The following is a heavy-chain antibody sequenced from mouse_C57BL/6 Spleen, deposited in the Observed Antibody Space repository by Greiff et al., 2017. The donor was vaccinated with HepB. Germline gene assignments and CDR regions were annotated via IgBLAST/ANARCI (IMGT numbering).Heavy chain of an antibody. J-gene: IGHJ4*01. CDR2: IDPETGGT. CDR1: GYTFTDYE. D-gene: IGHD1-1*01. Sequence: VQLQQSGAELVRPGASVTLSCKASGYTFTDYEMHWVKQTPVHGLEWIGAIDPETGGTAYNQKFKGKAILTADKSSSTAYMELRSLTSEDSAVYYCTRDHYGSSRYAMDYWGQGTSVTVSS. CDR3: TRDHYGSSRYAMDY. V-gene: IGHV1-15*01.